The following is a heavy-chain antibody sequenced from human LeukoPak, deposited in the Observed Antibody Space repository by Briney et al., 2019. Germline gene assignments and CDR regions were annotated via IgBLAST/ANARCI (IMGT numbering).Heavy chain of an antibody. CDR3: ARDPNGDYIGAFDM. V-gene: IGHV3-21*04. Sequence: PGGSLRLSCAASGFTFSSYSMKWVRQAPGKGLEWVSSISSSSSYIYYADSVKGRFTISRDNSKYTLFLQMNSLRAEDTAVYYCARDPNGDYIGAFDMWGPGTMVTVSS. J-gene: IGHJ3*02. CDR2: ISSSSSYI. D-gene: IGHD4-17*01. CDR1: GFTFSSYS.